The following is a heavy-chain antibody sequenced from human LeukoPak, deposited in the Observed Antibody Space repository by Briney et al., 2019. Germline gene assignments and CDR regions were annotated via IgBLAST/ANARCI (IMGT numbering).Heavy chain of an antibody. CDR2: VDHTGST. V-gene: IGHV4-59*01. CDR3: ARGRVSSSTWYSTYYYYFYMDV. CDR1: DDSITMYY. Sequence: PSETLSLTCSVSDDSITMYYWTCIRQPPGKGLEWIGYVDHTGSTNFNPSLNGRVSISRDTTKNLFSLRLRSVTAADTAVYFCARGRVSSSTWYSTYYYYFYMDVWGKGTTVTVSS. D-gene: IGHD1-1*01. J-gene: IGHJ6*03.